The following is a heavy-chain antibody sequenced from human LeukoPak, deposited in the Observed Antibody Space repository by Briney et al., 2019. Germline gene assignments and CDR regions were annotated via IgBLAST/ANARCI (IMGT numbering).Heavy chain of an antibody. V-gene: IGHV3-30*02. D-gene: IGHD3-10*01. CDR3: AKRGETSSWKYIDS. CDR1: GFAFSSYA. Sequence: GGSLRLSCAASGFAFSSYAMHWVRQAPGKGLEWVAITWHAGTDKYYADSVKGRFTISRDNPKNTLYLQMNSLRPEDTAVYYCAKRGETSSWKYIDSWGQGTLVTVSS. J-gene: IGHJ4*02. CDR2: TWHAGTDK.